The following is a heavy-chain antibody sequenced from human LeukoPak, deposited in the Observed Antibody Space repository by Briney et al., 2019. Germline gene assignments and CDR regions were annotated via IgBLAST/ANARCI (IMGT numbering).Heavy chain of an antibody. J-gene: IGHJ1*01. D-gene: IGHD3-22*01. CDR2: ISGSGSGT. Sequence: GGTLRLSCAASGFTFSSYGMSWVRQAPGKGLEWVSAISGSGSGTYYADSVKGRFTISRDNSKNTLYLQMNSLRAEDTAVYYCAKDVNYYDSSGYSIFQHWGQGTLVTVSS. CDR3: AKDVNYYDSSGYSIFQH. V-gene: IGHV3-23*01. CDR1: GFTFSSYG.